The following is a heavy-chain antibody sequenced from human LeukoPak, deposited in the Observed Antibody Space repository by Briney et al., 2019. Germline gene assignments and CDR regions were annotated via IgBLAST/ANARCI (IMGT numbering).Heavy chain of an antibody. CDR3: ARVFRYSGGWSYYYYVIDV. D-gene: IGHD6-19*01. J-gene: IGHJ6*02. V-gene: IGHV1-3*01. CDR2: INVVNANT. CDR1: GYTFTSYA. Sequence: GASVKVSCKASGYTFTSYAMQWVRQAPGQRLEWMGWINVVNANTKYSQNFQGRVTITRDTSASTAYMQLSSLRSEDTAMYYCARVFRYSGGWSYYYYVIDVWGQGTTVTVSS.